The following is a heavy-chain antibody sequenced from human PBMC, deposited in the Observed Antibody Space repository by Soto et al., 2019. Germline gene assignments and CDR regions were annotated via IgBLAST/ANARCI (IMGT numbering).Heavy chain of an antibody. V-gene: IGHV3-23*01. CDR3: ASGSKDSYPVRRIFDF. Sequence: PGGSLRLSCVASGFTFGSRAMSWVRQAPGEGLEWVSTITDTGGDSKSADSVRGRFAISRDNSRNTLYLQMSSLRAEDSAVYYCASGSKDSYPVRRIFDFSGRGTLVTVSS. CDR2: ITDTGGDS. D-gene: IGHD2-15*01. J-gene: IGHJ4*01. CDR1: GFTFGSRA.